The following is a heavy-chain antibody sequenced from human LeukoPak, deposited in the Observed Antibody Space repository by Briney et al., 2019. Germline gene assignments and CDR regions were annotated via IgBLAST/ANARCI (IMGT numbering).Heavy chain of an antibody. CDR3: ARGVAVAGAAFDY. CDR1: GFTFSSYG. V-gene: IGHV3-30*03. J-gene: IGHJ4*02. Sequence: PGGSLRLSCAASGFTFSSYGMHWVRQAPGKGLEWVAVISYDGSNKYYADSVKGRFTISRDNSKNTLYLQMNSLRAEDTAVCYCARGVAVAGAAFDYWGQGTLVTVSS. D-gene: IGHD6-19*01. CDR2: ISYDGSNK.